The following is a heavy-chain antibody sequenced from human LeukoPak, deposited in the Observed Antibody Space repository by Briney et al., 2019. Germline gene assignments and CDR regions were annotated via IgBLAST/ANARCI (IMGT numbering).Heavy chain of an antibody. D-gene: IGHD3-3*01. J-gene: IGHJ4*02. Sequence: PSETLSLTCAVYGGSFSGYYWSWIRQPPGKGLEWIGEINHTGSTNYNPSRKSRVTISVDRSKNQFSLKLSSVTAADTAVYYCARGVFGQKFDYWGQGTLVTVSS. V-gene: IGHV4-34*01. CDR3: ARGVFGQKFDY. CDR1: GGSFSGYY. CDR2: INHTGST.